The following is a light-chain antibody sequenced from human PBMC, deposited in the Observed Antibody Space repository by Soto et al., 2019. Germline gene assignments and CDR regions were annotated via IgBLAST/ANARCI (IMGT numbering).Light chain of an antibody. Sequence: DIQMTQSPSTLSASVGDRVTITCRASQSISSWLAWYQQKPGKAPKLLIYKASSLESGVPSRFSGSGSGTECTLTISSLQPDDFATYYCQQYNFYPWTFGQGTKVEIK. CDR1: QSISSW. CDR2: KAS. V-gene: IGKV1-5*03. J-gene: IGKJ1*01. CDR3: QQYNFYPWT.